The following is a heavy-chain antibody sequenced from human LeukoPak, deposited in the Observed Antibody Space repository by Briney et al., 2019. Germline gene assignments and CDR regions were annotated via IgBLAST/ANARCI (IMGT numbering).Heavy chain of an antibody. J-gene: IGHJ4*02. Sequence: SETLSLTCTVSGGSISNYYWSWFRQPPGKGLEWIGYIYYNGNTDYNPSLRNRLSMSVDTPKNHFSLRLSSVTAADTAVYFCARHSETCSGAYCFPDYFDYWGQGILVTVSS. D-gene: IGHD2-15*01. V-gene: IGHV4-59*08. CDR1: GGSISNYY. CDR2: IYYNGNT. CDR3: ARHSETCSGAYCFPDYFDY.